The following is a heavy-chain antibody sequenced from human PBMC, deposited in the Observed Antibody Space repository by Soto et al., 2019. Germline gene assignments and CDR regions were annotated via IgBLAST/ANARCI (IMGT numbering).Heavy chain of an antibody. Sequence: EVQLLESGGGLVQPGGSLRLSCAASGFTFSSYAMSWVRQAAGKGLEWVSAISGSGGSTYYADSVKGRFTISRDNSKNTLYLQMNSVRAEDTAVYYCAKDPHNYLGWNWFDPWGQGTLVTVSS. V-gene: IGHV3-23*01. CDR1: GFTFSSYA. CDR3: AKDPHNYLGWNWFDP. CDR2: ISGSGGST. D-gene: IGHD7-27*01. J-gene: IGHJ5*02.